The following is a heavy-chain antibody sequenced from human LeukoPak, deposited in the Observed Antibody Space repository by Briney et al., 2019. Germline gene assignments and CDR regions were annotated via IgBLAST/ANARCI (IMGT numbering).Heavy chain of an antibody. Sequence: PGGSLRLSCAASGFTVSSNYMSWARQAPGKGLEWVSVIYSGGSTYYADSVKGRFTFSRDNSKNTLYLQMNSLRAEDTAVYYCARETVAGLQYYFDYWGQGTLVTVSS. CDR2: IYSGGST. V-gene: IGHV3-53*01. J-gene: IGHJ4*02. CDR1: GFTVSSNY. D-gene: IGHD6-19*01. CDR3: ARETVAGLQYYFDY.